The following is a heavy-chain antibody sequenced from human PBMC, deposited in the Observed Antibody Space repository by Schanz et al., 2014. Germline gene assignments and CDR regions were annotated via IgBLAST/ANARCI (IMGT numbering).Heavy chain of an antibody. J-gene: IGHJ4*02. D-gene: IGHD3-10*01. V-gene: IGHV3-23*01. CDR1: GFTFTNYA. CDR3: ARDYFGSGSHYVFDH. Sequence: EVQLLESGGGLVQPGGSLRLSCAASGFTFTNYAMTWVRQAPGKGLEWVSTISGSGGDTYPADSVKGRFTISRDNAKNSLYLQMNSLRAEDTAVYFCARDYFGSGSHYVFDHWGQGTLXTVSS. CDR2: ISGSGGDT.